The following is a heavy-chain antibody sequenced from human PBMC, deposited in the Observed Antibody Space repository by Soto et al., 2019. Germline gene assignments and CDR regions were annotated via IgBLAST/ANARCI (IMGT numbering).Heavy chain of an antibody. Sequence: SETLSLTCTVSGGSISSYYWSWIRQPPGKGLEWIGYIYYSGSTNYNPSLKSRVTISVDTSKNQFSLKLSSVTAADTAVYYCARLEPRDRHFDYWGQGTLVTVSS. CDR2: IYYSGST. CDR1: GGSISSYY. J-gene: IGHJ4*02. D-gene: IGHD1-1*01. CDR3: ARLEPRDRHFDY. V-gene: IGHV4-59*08.